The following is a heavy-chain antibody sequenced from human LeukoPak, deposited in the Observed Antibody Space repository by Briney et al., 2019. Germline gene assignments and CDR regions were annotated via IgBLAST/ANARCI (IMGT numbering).Heavy chain of an antibody. CDR2: ISSSTSYI. D-gene: IGHD4-17*01. J-gene: IGHJ4*02. CDR1: GFTVSSNY. Sequence: GGSLRLSCAASGFTVSSNYMSWIRQAPGKGLEWVSSISSSTSYIYYADSVKGRFTISKDNAKNSLYLQMNSLRAEDTAVYYCARAGGSTVSHSDYWGQGTLVTVSS. V-gene: IGHV3-21*01. CDR3: ARAGGSTVSHSDY.